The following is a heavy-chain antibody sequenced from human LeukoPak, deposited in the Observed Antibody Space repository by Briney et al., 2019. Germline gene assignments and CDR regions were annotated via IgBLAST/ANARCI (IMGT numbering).Heavy chain of an antibody. J-gene: IGHJ4*02. CDR3: AKDLRSSSFLDLEGVFDY. CDR2: ISGSGGST. D-gene: IGHD6-6*01. Sequence: GGSLRLSCAASGFTFSNYAMSWVRQAPGKGLEWVSVISGSGGSTYYADSVKGRFTISRDNSKNTLYLQMNSLRAEDTAVYYCAKDLRSSSFLDLEGVFDYWGQGTLVTVSS. CDR1: GFTFSNYA. V-gene: IGHV3-23*01.